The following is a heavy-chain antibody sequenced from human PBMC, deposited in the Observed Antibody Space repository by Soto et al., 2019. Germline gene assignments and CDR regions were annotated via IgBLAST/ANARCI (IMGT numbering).Heavy chain of an antibody. D-gene: IGHD4-17*01. CDR1: GFFFSTYA. CDR2: ISNNGDDT. J-gene: IGHJ3*02. Sequence: EVQLLESGGGLVQPGGSLRLSCAASGFFFSTYAMNWVRQAPGKGLEWVSAISNNGDDTYYAESVRGRFTISRDNSINTLYLQMSRLGTDDTAVYYCAHPRGYGVFDAVDIWGQGTKVTVSS. CDR3: AHPRGYGVFDAVDI. V-gene: IGHV3-23*01.